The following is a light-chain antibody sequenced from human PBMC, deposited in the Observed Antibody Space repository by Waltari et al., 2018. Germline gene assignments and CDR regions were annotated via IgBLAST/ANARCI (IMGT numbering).Light chain of an antibody. CDR3: AAWDDSLSGWV. CDR2: RNN. V-gene: IGLV1-47*01. Sequence: QSVLTQPPSASGTPGQRVTISCSGSSSNIGSNYVYWYQQLPGTVPKLLIYRNNQRPSGVPDRFSGSKSGTSASLAISGLRSEDEADYYWAAWDDSLSGWVFGGGTKLTVL. CDR1: SSNIGSNY. J-gene: IGLJ3*02.